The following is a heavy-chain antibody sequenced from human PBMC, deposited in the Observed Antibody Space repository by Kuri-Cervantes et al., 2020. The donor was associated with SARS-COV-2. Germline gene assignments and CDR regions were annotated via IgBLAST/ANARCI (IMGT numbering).Heavy chain of an antibody. J-gene: IGHJ4*02. D-gene: IGHD2-15*01. V-gene: IGHV3-30*04. CDR2: ISYDGSNK. CDR3: AKDQHGIVVVVAAIDY. Sequence: GESLKISCAASGFTFSSYAMHWVRQAPGKGLEWVAVISYDGSNKFYADSVKGRFTISRDNSKNTLYLQMNSLRAEDTAVYYCAKDQHGIVVVVAAIDYWGQGTLVTVSS. CDR1: GFTFSSYA.